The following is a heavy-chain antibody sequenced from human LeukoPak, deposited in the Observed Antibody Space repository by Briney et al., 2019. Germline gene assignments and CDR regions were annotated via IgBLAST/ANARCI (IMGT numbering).Heavy chain of an antibody. CDR1: GFSFSGYG. V-gene: IGHV3-33*01. Sequence: GRSLRLSCAASGFSFSGYGMHWVRQAPGKGLERVAVIWYDGSNKYYADSVKGRFTISRDNSKNTLYLQMNSLRAEDTAVYYCARDPSGSLDDWGQGTLVTVSS. J-gene: IGHJ4*02. CDR3: ARDPSGSLDD. D-gene: IGHD5-12*01. CDR2: IWYDGSNK.